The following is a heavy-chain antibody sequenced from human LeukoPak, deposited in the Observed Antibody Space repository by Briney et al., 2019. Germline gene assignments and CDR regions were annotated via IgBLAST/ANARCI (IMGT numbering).Heavy chain of an antibody. CDR2: IRCRAYGGTT. D-gene: IGHD3-9*01. V-gene: IGHV3-49*04. CDR3: DGIRDFDWLADGDFDY. CDR1: GFTFGYYA. J-gene: IGHJ4*02. Sequence: SLRLSCTASGFTFGYYAMSWVQQAPGTGLKWVGFIRCRAYGGTTEYAASVKGRFTISRDDYKSIAYLQMNSLKAEFFFFQAEDGIRDFDWLADGDFDYWGQGTLVTVSS.